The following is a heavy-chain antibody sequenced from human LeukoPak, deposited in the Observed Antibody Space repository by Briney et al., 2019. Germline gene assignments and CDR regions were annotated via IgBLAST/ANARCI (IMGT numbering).Heavy chain of an antibody. CDR2: ISGSGGST. D-gene: IGHD3-22*01. Sequence: QTGGSLRLSCAASGFTFSSYAMGWVRQAPGKGLEWVSAISGSGGSTYYADSVKGRFTISRDNSKNTLYLQMNSLRAEDTAVYYCAKDVAPHYYYYDSSGYYDYWGQGTLVTVSS. V-gene: IGHV3-23*01. J-gene: IGHJ4*02. CDR3: AKDVAPHYYYYDSSGYYDY. CDR1: GFTFSSYA.